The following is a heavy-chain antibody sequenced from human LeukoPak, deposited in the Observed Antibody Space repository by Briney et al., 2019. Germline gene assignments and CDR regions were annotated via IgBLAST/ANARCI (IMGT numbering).Heavy chain of an antibody. CDR2: INPNSSGT. Sequence: GASVKVSCKASGYTFTGYYMHWVRQAPGQGLEWMGWINPNSSGTNYAQKFQGRVTMTRDTSISTAYMELSRLRSDDTAVYYCARKEYSSSSGPFDYWGQGTLVTVSS. D-gene: IGHD6-6*01. J-gene: IGHJ4*02. V-gene: IGHV1-2*02. CDR3: ARKEYSSSSGPFDY. CDR1: GYTFTGYY.